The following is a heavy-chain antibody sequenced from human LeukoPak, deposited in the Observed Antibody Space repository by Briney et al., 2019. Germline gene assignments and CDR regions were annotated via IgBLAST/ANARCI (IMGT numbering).Heavy chain of an antibody. CDR1: GYTFTSYG. J-gene: IGHJ4*02. CDR3: ARLYTVYCSSTSCPPDY. D-gene: IGHD2-2*01. CDR2: ISAYNGNT. V-gene: IGHV1-18*01. Sequence: ASVKVSCKASGYTFTSYGISWVRQAPGQGLEGMGWISAYNGNTNYAQKLQGRVTMTTDTSTSSAYMELRSLRSDDTAVYYCARLYTVYCSSTSCPPDYWGQGTLVTVSS.